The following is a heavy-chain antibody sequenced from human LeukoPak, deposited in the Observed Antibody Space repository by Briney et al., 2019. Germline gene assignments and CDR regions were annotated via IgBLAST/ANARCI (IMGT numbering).Heavy chain of an antibody. Sequence: GGSLRLSCAASGFTFSSYTMNWVRQPPGKGLEWVSNIGTSSTTIYYADSVKGRFTISRDNAKNSLYLQMNSLRAEDTAVYYCARDESGRVDYWGQGTLVTVSS. CDR3: ARDESGRVDY. J-gene: IGHJ4*02. D-gene: IGHD3-10*01. CDR2: IGTSSTTI. V-gene: IGHV3-48*04. CDR1: GFTFSSYT.